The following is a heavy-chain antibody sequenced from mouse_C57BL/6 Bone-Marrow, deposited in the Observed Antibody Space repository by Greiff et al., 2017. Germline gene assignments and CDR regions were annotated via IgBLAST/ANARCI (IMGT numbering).Heavy chain of an antibody. CDR3: AREDEYGSSYIYAMDY. V-gene: IGHV1-55*01. CDR2: IYPGSGST. D-gene: IGHD1-1*01. CDR1: GYTFTSYW. Sequence: VQLKQPGAELVKPGASVKMSCKASGYTFTSYWITWVKQRPGQGLEWIGDIYPGSGSTNYNEKFKSKATLTVDTSSSTAYMQISSLTSEDSAVYYCAREDEYGSSYIYAMDYWGKGTSVTVSS. J-gene: IGHJ4*01.